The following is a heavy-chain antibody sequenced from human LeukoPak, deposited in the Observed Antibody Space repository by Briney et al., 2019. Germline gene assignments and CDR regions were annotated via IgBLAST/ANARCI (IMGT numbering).Heavy chain of an antibody. V-gene: IGHV4-38-2*02. Sequence: PSETLSLTCTVSDYSISSGYFWTWVRQPPGKGLEWIGSIFHTGSYYYNPSLKSPVAISVDTSKNQFSLELSSVTAADTAVYYCARDLGLTISDNWFDPWGQGTLVTVSS. CDR2: IFHTGSY. CDR1: DYSISSGYF. J-gene: IGHJ5*02. D-gene: IGHD3-3*01. CDR3: ARDLGLTISDNWFDP.